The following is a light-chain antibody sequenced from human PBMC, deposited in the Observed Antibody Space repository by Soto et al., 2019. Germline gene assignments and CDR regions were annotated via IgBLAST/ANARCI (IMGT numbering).Light chain of an antibody. CDR1: SSDVGTHGY. V-gene: IGLV2-14*01. Sequence: QSALTQPPSASGSPGQSVTISCTGTSSDVGTHGYVSWYQQHAGKAPKLMIYDVTIRPSGISNRFSGSKSGSTASLTISGLRDEDEADYYCSSYSTSYFYFFGSGTKLTVL. CDR2: DVT. CDR3: SSYSTSYFYF. J-gene: IGLJ1*01.